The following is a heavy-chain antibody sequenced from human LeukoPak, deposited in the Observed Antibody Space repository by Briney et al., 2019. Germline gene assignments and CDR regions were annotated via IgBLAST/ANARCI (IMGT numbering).Heavy chain of an antibody. J-gene: IGHJ6*02. CDR2: ISGSGGST. D-gene: IGHD4-17*01. V-gene: IGHV3-23*01. CDR3: ASSTVTTYYYYGMDV. CDR1: GFTFSSYA. Sequence: GGSLRLSCAASGFTFSSYAMSWVRQAPGKGLEWVSAISGSGGSTYYADSVKGRFTISRDNSKNTLYLQMNSLRAEDTAVYYCASSTVTTYYYYGMDVWGQGTTVTVSS.